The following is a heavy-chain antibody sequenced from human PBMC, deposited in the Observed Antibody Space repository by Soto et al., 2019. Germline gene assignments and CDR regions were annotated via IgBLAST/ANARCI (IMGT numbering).Heavy chain of an antibody. CDR1: GGTFSSYA. CDR3: ARGVVVVAASQLGWFDP. V-gene: IGHV1-69*01. CDR2: IIPMFGTT. Sequence: QVQLVQSGAEVRKPGSSVKVSCKASGGTFSSYAINWVRQAPGQGLEWMGGIIPMFGTTKYAQRFQGRLTVSADESTSTDYKELSSLRSEDTAVYYCARGVVVVAASQLGWFDPGGQGTLVTVSS. J-gene: IGHJ5*02. D-gene: IGHD2-15*01.